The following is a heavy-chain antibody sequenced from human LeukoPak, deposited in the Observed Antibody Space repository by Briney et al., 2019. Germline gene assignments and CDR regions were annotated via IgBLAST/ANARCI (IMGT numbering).Heavy chain of an antibody. V-gene: IGHV3-23*01. Sequence: PGGSLRLSCAASGFTFSSYAMSWVRQAPGKGLEWVSAISGSGGSTYYADSVEGRFTISRDNSKNTLYLQMNSLRAEDTAVYYCAKDKSAYNWNDNWFDPWGQGTLVTVSS. D-gene: IGHD1-1*01. CDR3: AKDKSAYNWNDNWFDP. J-gene: IGHJ5*02. CDR1: GFTFSSYA. CDR2: ISGSGGST.